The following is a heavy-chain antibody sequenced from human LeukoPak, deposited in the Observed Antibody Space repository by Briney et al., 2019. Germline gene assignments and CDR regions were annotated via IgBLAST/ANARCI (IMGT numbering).Heavy chain of an antibody. D-gene: IGHD3-22*01. Sequence: GGSLRLSCAASGFTFSNAWMSWVRRAPGKGLEWVGRIKAKTNGGTADYSPPVKGRFTISRDDSKNTLYLQMNSLKTDDTAVYYCATEGFTNGYHGIDIWGQGTIVTVSS. V-gene: IGHV3-15*01. J-gene: IGHJ3*02. CDR3: ATEGFTNGYHGIDI. CDR2: IKAKTNGGTA. CDR1: GFTFSNAW.